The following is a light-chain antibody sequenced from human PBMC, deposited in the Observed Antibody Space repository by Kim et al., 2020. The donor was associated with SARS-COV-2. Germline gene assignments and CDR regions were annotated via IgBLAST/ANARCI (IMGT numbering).Light chain of an antibody. Sequence: GQRVTISCSGSSSNIGSNSVNWYQQLPGSAPTFLIYRNNQRPSGVPDRFSGSKSGTSASLAISGLRSEDEADYCCAAWDDSLSAVMFGGGTQLTVL. CDR2: RNN. CDR3: AAWDDSLSAVM. CDR1: SSNIGSNS. V-gene: IGLV1-47*01. J-gene: IGLJ3*02.